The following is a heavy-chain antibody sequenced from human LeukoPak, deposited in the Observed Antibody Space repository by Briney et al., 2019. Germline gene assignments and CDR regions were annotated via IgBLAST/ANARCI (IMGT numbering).Heavy chain of an antibody. Sequence: SETLSLTCTVSGGSISSYYWSWIRQPPGKGLEWIGYIYYSGSTNYNPSLKSRVTISVDTSKNQFSLKLSSVTAADTAVYYCARGVPAATWFDPWGQGTLVTVSS. CDR2: IYYSGST. CDR1: GGSISSYY. CDR3: ARGVPAATWFDP. V-gene: IGHV4-59*12. J-gene: IGHJ5*02. D-gene: IGHD2-2*01.